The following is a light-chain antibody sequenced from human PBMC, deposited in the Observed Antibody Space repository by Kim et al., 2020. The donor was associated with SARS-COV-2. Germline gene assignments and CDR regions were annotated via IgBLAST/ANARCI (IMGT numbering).Light chain of an antibody. CDR2: GAS. CDR1: QSVGSN. J-gene: IGKJ4*01. Sequence: EKVMTQSPATLSVSPGERATLSCRASQSVGSNLAWYQQQPGQAPRLLIYGASTRATGIPARFSGSGSGTEFTLTISSLQSEDFALYYCQQDNNWPLTFGGGTKLEI. V-gene: IGKV3D-15*01. CDR3: QQDNNWPLT.